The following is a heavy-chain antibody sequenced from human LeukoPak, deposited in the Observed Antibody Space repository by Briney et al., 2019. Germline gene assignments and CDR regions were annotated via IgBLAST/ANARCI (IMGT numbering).Heavy chain of an antibody. CDR2: INPNSGGT. J-gene: IGHJ4*02. Sequence: ASVKVSCEASGYTFTRYYMHWVRQAPGQGLEWMGWINPNSGGTNYAQKFQGRVTMTRDTSISTAYMELSRLRSDDTAVYYCARGRRGYSGYDHDYWGQGTLVTVSS. CDR1: GYTFTRYY. CDR3: ARGRRGYSGYDHDY. D-gene: IGHD5-12*01. V-gene: IGHV1-2*02.